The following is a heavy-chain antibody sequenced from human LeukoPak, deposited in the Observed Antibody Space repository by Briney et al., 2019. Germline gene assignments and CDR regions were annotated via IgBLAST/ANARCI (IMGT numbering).Heavy chain of an antibody. Sequence: GGSLRLSCAASGFTFSSDSMNWVRQAPGKGLEGVSYISSSSSTRYYADSVKGRFTISRDNAKNSLYLQMNSLRAEDTAVYYCARELSITGTNFDYWGQGTLVTVSS. J-gene: IGHJ4*02. CDR1: GFTFSSDS. CDR2: ISSSSSTR. V-gene: IGHV3-48*01. D-gene: IGHD1-7*01. CDR3: ARELSITGTNFDY.